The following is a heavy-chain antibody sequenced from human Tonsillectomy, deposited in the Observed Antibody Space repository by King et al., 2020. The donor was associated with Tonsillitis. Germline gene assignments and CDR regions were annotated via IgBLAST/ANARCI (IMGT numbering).Heavy chain of an antibody. CDR1: GFTFSSYD. CDR3: ARDGNYGGNSLFDY. Sequence: VQLVESGGGLVQPGGSLRLSCAASGFTFSSYDMHWVRQATGKGLEWVSAIGTAGDTYYPGSVKGRFTISRENAKNSLYLQMNSLRAEDTAMYYCARDGNYGGNSLFDYWGQGTLVTVSS. CDR2: IGTAGDT. V-gene: IGHV3-13*01. D-gene: IGHD4-23*01. J-gene: IGHJ4*02.